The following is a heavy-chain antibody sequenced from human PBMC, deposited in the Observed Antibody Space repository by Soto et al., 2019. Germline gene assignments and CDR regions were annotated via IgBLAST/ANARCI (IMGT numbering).Heavy chain of an antibody. D-gene: IGHD1-26*01. CDR2: IIPIFGTA. CDR1: GGTFSSYA. V-gene: IGHV1-69*12. J-gene: IGHJ4*02. CDR3: ARAGVGATGEADY. Sequence: QVQLVQSGAEVKKPGSSVKVSCKASGGTFSSYAISWVRQAPGQGLEWMGGIIPIFGTANYAQKFQGRVTITADEATSTAYRELRSLGSEDTAVYYCARAGVGATGEADYWGQGTLVTVSS.